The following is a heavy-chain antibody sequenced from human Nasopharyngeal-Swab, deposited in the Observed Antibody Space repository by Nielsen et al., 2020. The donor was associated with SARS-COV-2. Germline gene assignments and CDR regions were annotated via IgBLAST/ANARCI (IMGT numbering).Heavy chain of an antibody. CDR1: GYTFTGYY. CDR2: INPNSGGT. D-gene: IGHD6-19*01. V-gene: IGHV1-2*06. CDR3: ARDPTSVAGTGDYYYGMDV. J-gene: IGHJ6*02. Sequence: ASVKVSCKASGYTFTGYYMHWVRQAPGQGLEWMGRINPNSGGTNYAQKFQGRVTMTRDTSISPAYMELSRLRSDDTAVYYCARDPTSVAGTGDYYYGMDVWGQGTTVTVS.